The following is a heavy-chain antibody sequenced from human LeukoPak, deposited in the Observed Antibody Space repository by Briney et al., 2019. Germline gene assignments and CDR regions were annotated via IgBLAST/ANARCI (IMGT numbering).Heavy chain of an antibody. D-gene: IGHD2-2*01. J-gene: IGHJ4*02. CDR1: GYSFTSNW. V-gene: IGHV5-10-1*01. CDR2: IDPSDSYT. CDR3: ARHRGYCSTSSCQEFDY. Sequence: GESLKISCKGSGYSFTSNWISWVRQMPGKGLEWMGRIDPSDSYTNFRPSFQGHVSTSADKSISTAHLQWSSLKASDTAIYYCARHRGYCSTSSCQEFDYWGQGTLVTVSS.